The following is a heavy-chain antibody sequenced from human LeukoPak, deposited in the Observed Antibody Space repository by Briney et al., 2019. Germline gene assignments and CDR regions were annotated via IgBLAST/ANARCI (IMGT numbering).Heavy chain of an antibody. CDR3: ARGGAYGSGSYYNMNF. CDR2: ISTDGGST. Sequence: GGSLRLPCAASGFTFSSYAMHWVRQAPGKGLEYVSSISTDGGSTYYANSVKGRFTISRDNSKNTLYLQMGSLRAEDMAVYYCARGGAYGSGSYYNMNFWGQGTLVTVSS. CDR1: GFTFSSYA. J-gene: IGHJ4*02. D-gene: IGHD3-10*01. V-gene: IGHV3-64*01.